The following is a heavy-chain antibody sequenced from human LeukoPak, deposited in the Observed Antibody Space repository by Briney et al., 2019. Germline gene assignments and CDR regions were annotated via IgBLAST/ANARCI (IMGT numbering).Heavy chain of an antibody. Sequence: PGGSLRLSCAASGFTFSSYDMHWVRQATGKGLEWVSAIGTAGDTYYPGSVKGRFTISRENAKNSLYLQMNSLRAGDTAVYYCARAGHYGSGSFYYYYGMDVWGQGTTVTVSS. CDR3: ARAGHYGSGSFYYYYGMDV. J-gene: IGHJ6*02. V-gene: IGHV3-13*01. D-gene: IGHD3-10*01. CDR1: GFTFSSYD. CDR2: IGTAGDT.